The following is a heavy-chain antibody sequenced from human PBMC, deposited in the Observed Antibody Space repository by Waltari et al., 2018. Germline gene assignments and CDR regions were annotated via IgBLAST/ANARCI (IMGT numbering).Heavy chain of an antibody. Sequence: EVQLVQSGAEVKKPGESLKISCKGSGYPFPNYWIDWVRQMPGKGLEWMGITYPDDSTTTSSPSFQGQITIAVDKSMNTAYLQWSSLKASDTAIYYCARHVRGLYGDYENWGQGTLVTVSS. V-gene: IGHV5-51*01. CDR2: TYPDDSTT. CDR3: ARHVRGLYGDYEN. J-gene: IGHJ4*01. CDR1: GYPFPNYW. D-gene: IGHD4-17*01.